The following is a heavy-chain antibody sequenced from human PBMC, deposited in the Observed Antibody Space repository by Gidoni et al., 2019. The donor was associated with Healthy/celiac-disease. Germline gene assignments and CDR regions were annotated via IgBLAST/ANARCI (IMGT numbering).Heavy chain of an antibody. CDR3: ARQPQYYYDSSGTFDY. V-gene: IGHV4-39*01. CDR2: IYYSGST. J-gene: IGHJ4*02. Sequence: QLQLQESGPGLVKPSETLSLTCTVSGGSISSSSYYWGWIRQPPGKGLEWIGSIYYSGSTYYNPSLKSRVTISVDTSKNQFSLKLSSVTAADTAVYYCARQPQYYYDSSGTFDYWGQGTLVTVSS. CDR1: GGSISSSSYY. D-gene: IGHD3-22*01.